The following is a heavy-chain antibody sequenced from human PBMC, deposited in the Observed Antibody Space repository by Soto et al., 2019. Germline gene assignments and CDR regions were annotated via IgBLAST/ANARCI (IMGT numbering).Heavy chain of an antibody. J-gene: IGHJ4*02. D-gene: IGHD2-15*01. CDR1: RFTFSSYG. CDR2: ISDDGDST. CDR3: AQRSGSTEAASPDY. Sequence: EVQLLESGGDLVQPGGSLRLSCAVSRFTFSSYGMNWVRQAPGKGLEWVSSISDDGDSTYYADSVKGRFTISRDNSQNTLYVQTDKLLAEDTAVYYCAQRSGSTEAASPDYTRQEILVTVSS. V-gene: IGHV3-23*01.